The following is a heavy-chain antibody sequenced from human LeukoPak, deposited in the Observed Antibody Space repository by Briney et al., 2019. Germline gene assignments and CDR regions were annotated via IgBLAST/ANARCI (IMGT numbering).Heavy chain of an antibody. D-gene: IGHD1-26*01. Sequence: PGGSLRLSCAASGFIFSNYGMHWVRQAPGKGLEWVAFIRDDGFNKYYADSVKGRFTISRDNSKYTLYLQINTLRAEETAVYYCAKLLSGSQFIRKVHWGTIDYWGQGTLVTVSS. CDR1: GFIFSNYG. V-gene: IGHV3-30*02. CDR2: IRDDGFNK. J-gene: IGHJ4*02. CDR3: AKLLSGSQFIRKVHWGTIDY.